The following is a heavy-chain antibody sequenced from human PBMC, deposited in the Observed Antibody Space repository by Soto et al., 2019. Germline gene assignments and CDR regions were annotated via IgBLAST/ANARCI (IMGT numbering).Heavy chain of an antibody. Sequence: SETLSLTCTVSGGSISSYYWSWIRQPPGKGLEWIGYIYYSGSTNYNPSLKSRVTISVDTPKNQFSLKVSSVTAADTAVYYCARRWGTSFDFWGQGTLVTVSS. V-gene: IGHV4-59*01. CDR1: GGSISSYY. J-gene: IGHJ4*02. D-gene: IGHD7-27*01. CDR2: IYYSGST. CDR3: ARRWGTSFDF.